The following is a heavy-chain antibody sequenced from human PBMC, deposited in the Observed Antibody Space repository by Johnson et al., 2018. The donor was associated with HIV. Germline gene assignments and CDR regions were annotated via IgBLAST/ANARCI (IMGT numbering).Heavy chain of an antibody. Sequence: QVQLVESGGGLVKPGGSLRLSCAASGFTFSDYYMSWIRQAPGKGLEWVSYISSSGSTIYYADSVKGRFTISRDNAKNSLYLQMNSLRAEDTAVDYCAKGYIPAGTARKWDRRDAFDIWGQGTMVTVSS. CDR2: ISSSGSTI. V-gene: IGHV3-11*04. D-gene: IGHD1-7*01. J-gene: IGHJ3*02. CDR1: GFTFSDYY. CDR3: AKGYIPAGTARKWDRRDAFDI.